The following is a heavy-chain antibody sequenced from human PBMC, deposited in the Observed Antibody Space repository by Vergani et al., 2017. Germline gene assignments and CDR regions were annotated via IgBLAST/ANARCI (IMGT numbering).Heavy chain of an antibody. CDR2: ISGSGGST. CDR1: GGSFSGYY. D-gene: IGHD6-6*01. CDR3: AKSRSSIAARPGAFDY. Sequence: VQLQQWGAGLLKPSETLSLTCAVYGGSFSGYYWSWIRQPPGKGLEWVSAISGSGGSTYYADSVKGRFTISRDNSKNTLYLQMNSLRAEDTAVYYCAKSRSSIAARPGAFDYWGQGTLVTVSS. J-gene: IGHJ4*02. V-gene: IGHV3-23*01.